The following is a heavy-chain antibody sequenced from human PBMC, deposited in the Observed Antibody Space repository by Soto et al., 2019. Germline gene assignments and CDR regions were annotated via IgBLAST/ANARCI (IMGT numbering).Heavy chain of an antibody. CDR1: GGSISSYY. Sequence: QVQLQESGPGLVKPSETLSLTCTVSGGSISSYYWSWIRQPPGKGLEWIGYIYYSGSTNYNPSLKSRVTISVDTSKNQFSLKLSSVTAADTAVYYCARDRSSGWPSGGEYFQHWGQGTLVTVSS. CDR2: IYYSGST. V-gene: IGHV4-59*01. D-gene: IGHD6-19*01. J-gene: IGHJ1*01. CDR3: ARDRSSGWPSGGEYFQH.